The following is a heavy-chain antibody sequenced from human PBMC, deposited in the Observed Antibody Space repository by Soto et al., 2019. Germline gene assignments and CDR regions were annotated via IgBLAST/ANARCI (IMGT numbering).Heavy chain of an antibody. CDR1: GYTFTGYY. Sequence: ASVKVSCKASGYTFTGYYMHWVRQAPGQGLEWLGWINPNSGGTNYAQKIQGWVTMTRDTSISTAYMELSRLRSDDTAVYYCPICTSEYSSRRPTLDYLGQGTLLTVSS. D-gene: IGHD6-13*01. V-gene: IGHV1-2*04. CDR3: PICTSEYSSRRPTLDY. CDR2: INPNSGGT. J-gene: IGHJ4*02.